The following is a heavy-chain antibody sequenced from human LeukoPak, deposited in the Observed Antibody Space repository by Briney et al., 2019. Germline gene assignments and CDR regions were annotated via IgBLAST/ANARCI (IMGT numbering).Heavy chain of an antibody. V-gene: IGHV3-23*01. J-gene: IGHJ6*02. CDR1: GFTFSSYA. Sequence: GGSLRLFCAASGFTFSSYAMSWVRQAPGKGLEWVSAISGSGGSTYYADSVKGRFTISRDNSKNTLYLHMSSLRAEDTAAYYCAKECSGGSCYSAGQSYYYGMDVWGQGTTVTVSS. CDR3: AKECSGGSCYSAGQSYYYGMDV. CDR2: ISGSGGST. D-gene: IGHD2-15*01.